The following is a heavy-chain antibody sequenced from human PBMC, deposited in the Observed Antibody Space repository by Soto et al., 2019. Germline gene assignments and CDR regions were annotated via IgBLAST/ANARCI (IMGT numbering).Heavy chain of an antibody. D-gene: IGHD3-10*01. V-gene: IGHV1-69*04. Sequence: GASVKGSCKASGGTFSSYTISWVRQAPGQGLEWMGRIIPILGIANYAQKFQGRVTITADKSTSTAYMELSSLRSEDTAVYYCARDQGSIGGAMVRGVSYWGQGTLVTVSS. CDR1: GGTFSSYT. CDR3: ARDQGSIGGAMVRGVSY. J-gene: IGHJ4*02. CDR2: IIPILGIA.